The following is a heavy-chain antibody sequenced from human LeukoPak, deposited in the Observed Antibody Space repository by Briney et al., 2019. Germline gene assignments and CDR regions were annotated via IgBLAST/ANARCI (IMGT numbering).Heavy chain of an antibody. CDR1: GVSFSTYY. CDR2: IYTSGST. Sequence: SETLSLTCTVSGVSFSTYYWSWIRQPAGKGLEWIGRIYTSGSTNYNPSLKSRLTMSVDTSKNHFSLKLSSVTAADTAVYYCARDGFYYYGSGSYYNFDYWGQGTLVTVSS. D-gene: IGHD3-10*01. J-gene: IGHJ4*02. V-gene: IGHV4-4*07. CDR3: ARDGFYYYGSGSYYNFDY.